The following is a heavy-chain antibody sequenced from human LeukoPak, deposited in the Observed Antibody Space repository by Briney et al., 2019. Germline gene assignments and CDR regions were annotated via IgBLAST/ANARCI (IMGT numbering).Heavy chain of an antibody. D-gene: IGHD4-17*01. J-gene: IGHJ3*02. CDR1: GGSISRYY. Sequence: PSETLSLTCTVSGGSISRYYWSWIRQPPGKGLEWIGYINYSGSTKYDPSLKSRVTISVDTSKNQFSLKLSSVTAADTAVYFYARDPHYGDILNDPFDIWGQGTMVTVSS. V-gene: IGHV4-59*01. CDR3: ARDPHYGDILNDPFDI. CDR2: INYSGST.